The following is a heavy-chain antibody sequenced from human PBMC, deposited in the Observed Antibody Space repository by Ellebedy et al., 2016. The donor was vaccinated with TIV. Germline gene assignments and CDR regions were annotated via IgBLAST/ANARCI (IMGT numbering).Heavy chain of an antibody. CDR2: GYYSWLT. Sequence: MPSETLSLTCTVTDDSTSNANYYWAWIRQPPGKGLEWIGSGYYSWLTYYNSSLKSRVTISVVTSTSQFSLNLHSVTAADTAIYYCARHPVAGYNWFDPWGQGVLVTVSS. CDR3: ARHPVAGYNWFDP. D-gene: IGHD6-19*01. J-gene: IGHJ5*02. CDR1: DDSTSNANYY. V-gene: IGHV4-39*01.